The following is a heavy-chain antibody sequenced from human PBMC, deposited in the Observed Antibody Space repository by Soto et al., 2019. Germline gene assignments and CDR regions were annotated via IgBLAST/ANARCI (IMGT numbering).Heavy chain of an antibody. CDR3: ARLAKEGSYYYYGMDV. CDR1: GYSFTGYW. J-gene: IGHJ6*02. CDR2: IDPSDSYT. V-gene: IGHV5-10-1*01. Sequence: GESLKISCKGSGYSFTGYWISWVRQMPGKGLEWMGRIDPSDSYTTYSPSFQGHVTISADKSISTAYLQWSSLKASDTAMYYCARLAKEGSYYYYGMDVWGQGTTVTVSS.